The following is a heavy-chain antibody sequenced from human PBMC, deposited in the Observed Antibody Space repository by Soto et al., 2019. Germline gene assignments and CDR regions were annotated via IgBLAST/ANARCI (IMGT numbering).Heavy chain of an antibody. CDR1: GDSISSGGYY. Sequence: SETLSLTCTVSGDSISSGGYYWNWIRQHPGKGLEWIGYIYYSGSTYYNPSLKSRVTISVDTSKNQFSLNLSSVTAADTAVYYCARGSPEGSCSTTNCYAFDYWGQGTLVTVSS. CDR2: IYYSGST. D-gene: IGHD2-2*01. CDR3: ARGSPEGSCSTTNCYAFDY. V-gene: IGHV4-31*03. J-gene: IGHJ4*02.